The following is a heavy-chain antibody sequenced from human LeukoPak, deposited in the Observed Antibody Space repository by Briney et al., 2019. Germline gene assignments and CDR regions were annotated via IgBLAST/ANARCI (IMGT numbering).Heavy chain of an antibody. D-gene: IGHD5-18*01. J-gene: IGHJ3*02. CDR3: ARGVRYSYGSDDAFDI. V-gene: IGHV1-46*01. Sequence: GASVKVSCKASGYTFTSYYMHWVRQAPGQGLEWMGIINPSGGSTGYAQKFQGRVTMTRDMSTSTVYMELSSLRSEDTAVYYCARGVRYSYGSDDAFDIWGQGTMVTVSS. CDR1: GYTFTSYY. CDR2: INPSGGST.